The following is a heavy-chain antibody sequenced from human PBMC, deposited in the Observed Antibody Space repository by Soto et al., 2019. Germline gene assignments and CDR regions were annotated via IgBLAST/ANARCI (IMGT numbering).Heavy chain of an antibody. CDR1: NGSIDGFY. Sequence: SETLSLTCSVSNGSIDGFYWNWIRQSPEKGLEWIGQIYFSGSTIYSPSFKSRVTLSVDSSKSQVALRLTSVTAADTAVYFCARASGLSIYNWVDPWGQGILVTV. D-gene: IGHD3-10*01. J-gene: IGHJ5*02. V-gene: IGHV4-59*01. CDR2: IYFSGST. CDR3: ARASGLSIYNWVDP.